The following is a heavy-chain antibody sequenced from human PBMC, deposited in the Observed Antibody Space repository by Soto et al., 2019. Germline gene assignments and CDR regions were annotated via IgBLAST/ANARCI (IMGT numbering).Heavy chain of an antibody. Sequence: TLSLSCTVSVGSSSSGGYYWNWIRHHPGKGLEWIGYIYYSGSTYYNPSLKSRVTISVDTSKNQFSLKLSSVTAADTAVYYCARGYSSSWPPHFDYWGQGTLVTVSS. V-gene: IGHV4-31*03. CDR1: VGSSSSGGYY. J-gene: IGHJ4*02. CDR2: IYYSGST. D-gene: IGHD6-13*01. CDR3: ARGYSSSWPPHFDY.